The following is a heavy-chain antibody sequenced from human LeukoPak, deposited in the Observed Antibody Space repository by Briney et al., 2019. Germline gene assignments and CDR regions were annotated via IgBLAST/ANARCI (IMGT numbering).Heavy chain of an antibody. V-gene: IGHV1-24*01. CDR2: FDPEDGET. J-gene: IGHJ4*02. CDR1: GYTLTELS. D-gene: IGHD6-19*01. CDR3: ATDPSYSSGWYTFGLDY. Sequence: GASVKVSCKVSGYTLTELSMHWVRQAPGKGLEWMGGFDPEDGETIYAQKFQGRVTMTEDTSTDTAYMELSSLRSEDTAVYYCATDPSYSSGWYTFGLDYWGQGTLVTVSS.